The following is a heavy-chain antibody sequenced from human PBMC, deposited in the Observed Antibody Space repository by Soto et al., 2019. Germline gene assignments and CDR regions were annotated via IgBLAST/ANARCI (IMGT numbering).Heavy chain of an antibody. CDR3: ARDRSLRNPFDY. CDR1: GFTFSSYG. D-gene: IGHD4-17*01. Sequence: GGSLRLSCAASGFTFSSYGMHWVRQAPGKGLEWVAVIWYDGSNKYYADSVKGRFTISRDNSKNTLYLQMNSLRAEDTAVYYCARDRSLRNPFDYWGQGTLVTVSS. J-gene: IGHJ4*02. CDR2: IWYDGSNK. V-gene: IGHV3-33*01.